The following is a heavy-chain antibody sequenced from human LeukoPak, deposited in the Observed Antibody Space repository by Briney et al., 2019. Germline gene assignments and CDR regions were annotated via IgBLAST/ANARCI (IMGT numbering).Heavy chain of an antibody. CDR1: GFTFSNYG. CDR3: ARGDGELDY. Sequence: GRSLRLSCAASGFTFSNYGMNWVRQAPGKGLEWVSSINGRADEAHHADSVKGRFTISRDNSKNTLYLQMNSLRAEDTAVYYCARGDGELDYWGQGTLVTVSS. CDR2: INGRADEA. J-gene: IGHJ4*02. V-gene: IGHV3-23*01. D-gene: IGHD3-10*01.